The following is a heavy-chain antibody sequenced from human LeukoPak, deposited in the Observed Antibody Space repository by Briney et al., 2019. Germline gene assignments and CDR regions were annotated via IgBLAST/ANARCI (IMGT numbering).Heavy chain of an antibody. V-gene: IGHV1-8*01. D-gene: IGHD1-26*01. CDR3: TRDNRGGVGAINY. J-gene: IGHJ4*02. CDR1: GYTFTSYD. CDR2: MNPNSGNT. Sequence: GASVKVSRKASGYTFTSYDINWVRQATGQGLEWMGWMNPNSGNTGYAQKFQGRVTMTRNTSISTAYMELSSLRSEDTAVYYCTRDNRGGVGAINYWGQGTLVTVSS.